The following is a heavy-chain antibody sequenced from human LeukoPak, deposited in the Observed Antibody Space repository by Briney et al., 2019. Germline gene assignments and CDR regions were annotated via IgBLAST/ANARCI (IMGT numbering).Heavy chain of an antibody. CDR1: GDSVSSKSAA. J-gene: IGHJ4*02. D-gene: IGHD2-15*01. CDR2: TYYRSKWSN. CDR3: ARSRAATFDY. Sequence: SQTLSLTCAISGDSVSSKSAAWNWIRQSPSRGLGWVGRTYYRSKWSNDYAASVKSRITVNPDTSKNQFSLQLSSVTPEDTAVYYCARSRAATFDYWGQGTLVTVSS. V-gene: IGHV6-1*01.